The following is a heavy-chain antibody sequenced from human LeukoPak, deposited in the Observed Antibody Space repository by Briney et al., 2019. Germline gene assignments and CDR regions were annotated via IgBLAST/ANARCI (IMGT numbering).Heavy chain of an antibody. Sequence: PSETLSLTCTVSGGSISSSSYYWSWIRQPPGKGLEWIGYIYYSGSTNYNPSLKSRVTISVDTSKNQFSLKLSSVTAADTAVYYCARVYVDDRVDYWGQGTLVTVSS. CDR2: IYYSGST. J-gene: IGHJ4*02. D-gene: IGHD3-22*01. CDR1: GGSISSSSYY. CDR3: ARVYVDDRVDY. V-gene: IGHV4-61*01.